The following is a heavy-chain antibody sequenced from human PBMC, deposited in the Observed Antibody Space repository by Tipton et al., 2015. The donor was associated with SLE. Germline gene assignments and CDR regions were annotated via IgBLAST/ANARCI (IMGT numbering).Heavy chain of an antibody. CDR1: GFTFSSYG. V-gene: IGHV3-23*01. D-gene: IGHD2-2*01. Sequence: SLRLSCAASGFTFSSYGMHWVRQAPGKGLEWVSAISGRYGEPEYADSVKGRFTISRDNSKNTLYLQLNSLRAEDTATYYCARDVGGSTDRWFDAWGQGTLVTVSS. CDR2: ISGRYGEP. J-gene: IGHJ5*02. CDR3: ARDVGGSTDRWFDA.